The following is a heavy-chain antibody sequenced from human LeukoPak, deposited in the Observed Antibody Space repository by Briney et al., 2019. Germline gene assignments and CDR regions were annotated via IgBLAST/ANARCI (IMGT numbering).Heavy chain of an antibody. CDR1: GGSISSYY. CDR3: ASSVVRVDSSGWPFDY. J-gene: IGHJ4*02. V-gene: IGHV4-59*01. Sequence: PSETLSLTCTVSGGSISSYYWSWIRQPPGKGLEWIGYIYYSGSTNYNPSLKSRVTISVDTSKNQFSLKLSSVTAADTAVYCCASSVVRVDSSGWPFDYWGQGTLVTVSS. CDR2: IYYSGST. D-gene: IGHD6-19*01.